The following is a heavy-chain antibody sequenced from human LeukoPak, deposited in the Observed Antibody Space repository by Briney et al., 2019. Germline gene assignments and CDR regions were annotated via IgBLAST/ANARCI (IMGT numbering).Heavy chain of an antibody. D-gene: IGHD2-2*02. Sequence: PGGSLRLSCAASGFTFSNYWMHWVRQAPGKGLVWVSRIKSDGSSTIYADSVKGRFTISRDNAKSTLSLQMNSLRAEDTAVCYCARVWCSSTSCYTSPLDYWGQGTLVTVSP. CDR3: ARVWCSSTSCYTSPLDY. J-gene: IGHJ4*02. CDR1: GFTFSNYW. V-gene: IGHV3-74*01. CDR2: IKSDGSST.